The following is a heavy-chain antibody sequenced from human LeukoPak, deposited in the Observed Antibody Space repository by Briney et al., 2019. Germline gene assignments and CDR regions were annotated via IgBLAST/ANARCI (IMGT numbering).Heavy chain of an antibody. CDR3: ARVRSSSSGIDP. CDR2: IYTSGST. CDR1: GGSISSGSYY. V-gene: IGHV4-61*02. Sequence: SETLSLTCTVSGGSISSGSYYWSWIRQPAGKGVEWIGRIYTSGSTNYNPSLKSRVTISVDTSKNQFSLKLSSVTAADTAVYYCARVRSSSSGIDPWGQGTLVTVSS. J-gene: IGHJ5*02. D-gene: IGHD6-6*01.